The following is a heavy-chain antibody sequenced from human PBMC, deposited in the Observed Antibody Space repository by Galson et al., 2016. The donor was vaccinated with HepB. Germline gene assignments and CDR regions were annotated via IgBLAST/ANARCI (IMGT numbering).Heavy chain of an antibody. Sequence: SETLSLTCTVSGGSISSSNWWTWVRQPPGKRPEWIGEIYHLGTTNYNPSLKSRVTISVDKSKKQFSLKLNSVTPADTAVYYCARIGRGVGVFDMWARAQWPSSLQ. V-gene: IGHV4-4*02. CDR2: IYHLGTT. CDR1: GGSISSSNW. CDR3: ARIGRGVGVFDM. D-gene: IGHD3-10*01. J-gene: IGHJ3*02.